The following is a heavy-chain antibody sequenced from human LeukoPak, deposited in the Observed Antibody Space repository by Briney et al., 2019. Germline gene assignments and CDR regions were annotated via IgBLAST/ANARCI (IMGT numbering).Heavy chain of an antibody. CDR1: GFSVSSKY. V-gene: IGHV3-53*01. D-gene: IGHD2-21*02. CDR3: ARAGDWPYNWFDP. J-gene: IGHJ5*02. CDR2: INSGGRT. Sequence: GGSLRLSCAASGFSVSSKYMTWVRQAPGKGLEWVSSINSGGRTYYTESVKGRFTISRDNSTNTVYLQMNSLRAEDTAIYYCARAGDWPYNWFDPWGQGILVTVSS.